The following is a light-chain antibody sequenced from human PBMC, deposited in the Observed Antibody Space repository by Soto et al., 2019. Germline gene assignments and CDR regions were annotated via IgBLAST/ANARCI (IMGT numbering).Light chain of an antibody. V-gene: IGLV2-14*01. J-gene: IGLJ3*02. CDR2: EVS. CDR1: SSDVGGYNY. CDR3: SSYTSSSTLNWV. Sequence: QSALTQPASVSGSPGQSITISCTGTSSDVGGYNYVSWYQQHPGKAPKLMIYEVSNRPSGVSNRFSGYKSGNTASLTISGLQAEDEADYYCSSYTSSSTLNWVFGGGTKLTVL.